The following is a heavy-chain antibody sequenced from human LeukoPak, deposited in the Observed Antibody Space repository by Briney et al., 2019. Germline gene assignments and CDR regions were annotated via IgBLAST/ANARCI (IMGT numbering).Heavy chain of an antibody. Sequence: SETLSLTCAVYGGSSSGYYWSWVRQPPGKGLEWIGEINHSGSTNYNPSLRSRVPISVDPSKNQFSRTLSSVAPADPAVFYFAQASAGWIQLFRALDVWGKGTTATVSS. J-gene: IGHJ6*04. D-gene: IGHD5-18*01. V-gene: IGHV4-34*01. CDR1: GGSSSGYY. CDR2: INHSGST. CDR3: AQASAGWIQLFRALDV.